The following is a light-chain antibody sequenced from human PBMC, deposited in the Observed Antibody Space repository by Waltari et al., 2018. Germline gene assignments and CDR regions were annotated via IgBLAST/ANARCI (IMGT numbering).Light chain of an antibody. CDR2: GSS. CDR3: QQLNTYPVT. CDR1: QAISND. J-gene: IGKJ5*01. V-gene: IGKV1-9*01. Sequence: IQLTQSPSSLSAPVGDGVTITCRASQAISNDLAWYQQTPGGAPSLLIYGSSTLHNGVPARFSGSGSGTDFSLTISSLQPEDSATYYCQQLNTYPVTFGQGTRLEIK.